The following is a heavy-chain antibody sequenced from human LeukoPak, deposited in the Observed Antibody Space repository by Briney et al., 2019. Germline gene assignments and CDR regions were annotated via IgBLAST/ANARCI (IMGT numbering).Heavy chain of an antibody. CDR1: GYTFTSYY. CDR3: ARGSGYGDYHGAFDI. V-gene: IGHV1-46*01. CDR2: INPSGGST. Sequence: GASVKVSCKASGYTFTSYYMHWVRQAPGQGLEWMGIINPSGGSTSYAQKFQGRVTMTRDMSTSTVYMELSSLRSEDTAVYYCARGSGYGDYHGAFDIWGQGTMVTVSS. D-gene: IGHD4-17*01. J-gene: IGHJ3*02.